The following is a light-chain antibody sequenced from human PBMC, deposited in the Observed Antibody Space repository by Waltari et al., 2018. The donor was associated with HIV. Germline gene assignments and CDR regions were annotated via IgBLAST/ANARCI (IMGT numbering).Light chain of an antibody. V-gene: IGKV4-1*01. CDR1: QTVLYSSNNKNY. J-gene: IGKJ2*01. CDR3: QQDYSLPYT. CDR2: WAS. Sequence: DIVMTQSPDSLAVSLGERATIKCKYSQTVLYSSNNKNYLTWYQQRPGQPPKVVIYWASTRESGVPDRFSGSGSGTDFTLTISSLQAEDVAVYYCQQDYSLPYTFGRGTKLEIK.